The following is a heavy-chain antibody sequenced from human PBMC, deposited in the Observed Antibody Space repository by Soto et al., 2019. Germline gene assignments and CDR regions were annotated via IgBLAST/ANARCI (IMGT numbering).Heavy chain of an antibody. V-gene: IGHV1-46*01. CDR3: ARSYYNYVWGSYRSARFDY. J-gene: IGHJ4*02. Sequence: GASVKVSCKASGYTFTSYYMHWVRQAPGQGLEWMGIINPSGDSTSYAQKFQGRVTMTRDTSTSTVYMELSSLRSEDTAAYYCARSYYNYVWGSYRSARFDYWGQGTLVTVSS. D-gene: IGHD3-16*02. CDR2: INPSGDST. CDR1: GYTFTSYY.